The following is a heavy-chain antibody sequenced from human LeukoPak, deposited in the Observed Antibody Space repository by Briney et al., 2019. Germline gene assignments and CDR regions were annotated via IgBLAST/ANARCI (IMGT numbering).Heavy chain of an antibody. D-gene: IGHD6-19*01. Sequence: GESLKISCKGSGYSFTGYWIGWVRQMPGKGLEWMGIIYPVDSDTRYSPSFQGQVTISADKSFSTAYLQWSSLKASDTAMYYCARHVISSAWKAFDIWGQGTTVTVSS. CDR3: ARHVISSAWKAFDI. CDR1: GYSFTGYW. J-gene: IGHJ3*02. V-gene: IGHV5-51*01. CDR2: IYPVDSDT.